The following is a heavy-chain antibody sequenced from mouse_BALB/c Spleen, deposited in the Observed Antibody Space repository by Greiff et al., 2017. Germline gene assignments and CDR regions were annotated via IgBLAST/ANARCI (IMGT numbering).Heavy chain of an antibody. V-gene: IGHV3-2*02. CDR2: ISYSGST. CDR3: ARGGLRRDFDY. J-gene: IGHJ2*01. CDR1: GYSITSDYA. Sequence: EVQGVESGPGLVKPSQSLSLTCTVTGYSITSDYAWNWIRQFPGNKLEWMGYISYSGSTSYNPSLKSRISITRDTSKNQFFLQLNSVTTEDTATYYCARGGLRRDFDYWGQGTTLTVSS. D-gene: IGHD2-4*01.